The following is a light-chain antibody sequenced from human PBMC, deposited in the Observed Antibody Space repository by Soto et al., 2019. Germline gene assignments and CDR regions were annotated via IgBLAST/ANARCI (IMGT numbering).Light chain of an antibody. CDR2: GAS. V-gene: IGKV3-15*01. Sequence: DIVITQSPATLSVAPGERVTFSCRASQGVSRKLAWYQHKPGQAPRLLISGASTGATGIPARFSGSGSGTEFTLTISSLQSEDCAVYYCKQYGSSPITFGQGTRVEIK. J-gene: IGKJ5*01. CDR3: KQYGSSPIT. CDR1: QGVSRK.